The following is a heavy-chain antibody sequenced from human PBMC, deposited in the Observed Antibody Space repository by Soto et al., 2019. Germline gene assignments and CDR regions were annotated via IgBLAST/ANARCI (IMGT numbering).Heavy chain of an antibody. J-gene: IGHJ4*02. CDR2: IKSKTDGGTT. CDR1: GFTFSNAW. D-gene: IGHD2-8*01. CDR3: TTDLPYCTNGVCSL. Sequence: GGSLRLSCAASGFTFSNAWMSWVRQAPGKGLEWVGRIKSKTDGGTTDYAAPVKGRFTISRDDSKNTLYLQMNSLKTEDTAVYYCTTDLPYCTNGVCSLWGQGTLATVSS. V-gene: IGHV3-15*05.